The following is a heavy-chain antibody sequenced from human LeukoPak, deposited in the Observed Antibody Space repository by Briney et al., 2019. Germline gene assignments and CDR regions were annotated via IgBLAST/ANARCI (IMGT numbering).Heavy chain of an antibody. J-gene: IGHJ4*02. CDR2: MNPNSGNT. V-gene: IGHV1-8*01. CDR1: GYTFTSYD. Sequence: ASVKVSCKASGYTFTSYDINWVRQATGQGLEWMGWMNPNSGNTGHAQKFQGRVTMTRNTSISTAYMELSSLRSEDTAVYYCARGVSFAAAGTFSDYWGQGTLVTVSS. D-gene: IGHD6-13*01. CDR3: ARGVSFAAAGTFSDY.